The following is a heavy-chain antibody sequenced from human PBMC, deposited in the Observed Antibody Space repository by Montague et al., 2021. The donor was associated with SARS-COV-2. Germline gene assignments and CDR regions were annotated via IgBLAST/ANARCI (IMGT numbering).Heavy chain of an antibody. Sequence: SLRLSCADSDFTFDDYAMHWVRQAPGEGLEWVSGINWNSGNLGYADSVXGRFSISRDNSRNSLFLQMNSLRPEDTAVYYCAKGSRRGYNYGTNNWLDPWGQGTLVTVSS. D-gene: IGHD5-18*01. V-gene: IGHV3-9*01. CDR1: DFTFDDYA. CDR3: AKGSRRGYNYGTNNWLDP. CDR2: INWNSGNL. J-gene: IGHJ5*02.